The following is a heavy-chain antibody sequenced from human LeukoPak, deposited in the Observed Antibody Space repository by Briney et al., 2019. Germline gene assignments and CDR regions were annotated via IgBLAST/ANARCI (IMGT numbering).Heavy chain of an antibody. Sequence: SETLSLTCAVYGGSFSGYYWSWIRQPPGKGLEWIGEINHSGSTNYNPSLKSRVTISVDTSKSQFSLKLSSVTAADTAVYYCARRRITYDFWSGYYTLQGWFDPWGQGTLVTVSS. CDR2: INHSGST. CDR1: GGSFSGYY. D-gene: IGHD3-3*01. J-gene: IGHJ5*02. V-gene: IGHV4-34*01. CDR3: ARRRITYDFWSGYYTLQGWFDP.